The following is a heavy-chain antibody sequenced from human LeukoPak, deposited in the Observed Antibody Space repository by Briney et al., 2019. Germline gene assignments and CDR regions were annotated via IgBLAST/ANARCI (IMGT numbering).Heavy chain of an antibody. Sequence: SETLSLTCAVYGGSFSGYYWSWIRQPPGKGLEWIGEINHRGTTHHNPSLKSRVNISADTSKNQFSLHLDSVTAADTAVYYCARSWAGMYYPFYYFDYWGQGTLVSVSS. J-gene: IGHJ4*02. D-gene: IGHD1-26*01. CDR2: INHRGTT. CDR1: GGSFSGYY. CDR3: ARSWAGMYYPFYYFDY. V-gene: IGHV4-34*01.